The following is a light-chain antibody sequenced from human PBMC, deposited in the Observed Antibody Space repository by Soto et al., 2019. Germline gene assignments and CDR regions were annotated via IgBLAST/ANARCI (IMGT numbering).Light chain of an antibody. CDR2: WAS. V-gene: IGKV4-1*01. J-gene: IGKJ2*01. CDR1: QNVLYSSNNRNY. CDR3: QQYYGTPPYT. Sequence: DIVMTQSPDSLAVSLGERATINCRSSQNVLYSSNNRNYLAWYQQKPGQPPKLLIYWASTRESGVPDRFSGSGSGTDFTLTIRSLQAEDVAVYYCQQYYGTPPYTFGQGTKLEIK.